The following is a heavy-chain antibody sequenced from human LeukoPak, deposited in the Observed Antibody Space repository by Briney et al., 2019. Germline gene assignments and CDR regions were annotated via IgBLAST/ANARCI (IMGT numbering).Heavy chain of an antibody. Sequence: PGRSLRLSCAASGFTFSNYDMYWVRKAPGRGLDWVAVVSYDGSGKYYADSVKGRFTISRDNSKNTLYLQMTGLRVEDTAVYYCARDSRGPDYWGQGALVTVSS. D-gene: IGHD3-22*01. CDR2: VSYDGSGK. CDR3: ARDSRGPDY. V-gene: IGHV3-33*05. CDR1: GFTFSNYD. J-gene: IGHJ4*02.